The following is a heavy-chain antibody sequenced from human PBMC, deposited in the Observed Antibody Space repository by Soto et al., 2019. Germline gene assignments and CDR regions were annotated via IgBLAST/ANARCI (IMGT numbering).Heavy chain of an antibody. CDR3: ATDVDTAMATDY. CDR2: IIPIFGTA. D-gene: IGHD5-18*01. CDR1: GGTFSSYA. V-gene: IGHV1-69*13. J-gene: IGHJ4*02. Sequence: SVKVSCKASGGTFSSYAISWVRQAPGQGLEWMGGIIPIFGTANYAQKFQGRVTITADESTSTAYMELSSLRSEDTAVYYCATDVDTAMATDYWGQGTLVTVSS.